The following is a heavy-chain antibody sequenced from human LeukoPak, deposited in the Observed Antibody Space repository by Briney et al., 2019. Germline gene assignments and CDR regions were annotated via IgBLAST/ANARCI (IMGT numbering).Heavy chain of an antibody. CDR3: STDSPPGFDH. CDR1: GASIRSYY. J-gene: IGHJ4*02. CDR2: IYHTGST. Sequence: SETLSLTCTVSGASIRSYYRSWTRQTPGKGLEWIGYIYHTGSTKYNPSLKSRVTISIDTSKNHFSLTLTSVTAADTAVYYCSTDSPPGFDHWGQGALVTVSS. V-gene: IGHV4-59*01.